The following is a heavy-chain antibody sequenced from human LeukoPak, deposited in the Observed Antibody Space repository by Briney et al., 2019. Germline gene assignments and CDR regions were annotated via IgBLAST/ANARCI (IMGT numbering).Heavy chain of an antibody. V-gene: IGHV3-74*01. J-gene: IGHJ2*01. D-gene: IGHD2-15*01. CDR1: ASTFSSYW. Sequence: GGTLRLSCAASASTFSSYWMHWVRQAPGKGLVWVSRISSDGSSTSYADSVKGRFTISRDNAKNTLYLQMNSLRAEDTAMYYCARGSDCSGGSCYSYWYFDLWGRGTLVTVST. CDR3: ARGSDCSGGSCYSYWYFDL. CDR2: ISSDGSST.